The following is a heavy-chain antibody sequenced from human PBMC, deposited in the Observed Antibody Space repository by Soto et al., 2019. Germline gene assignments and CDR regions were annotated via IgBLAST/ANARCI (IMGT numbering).Heavy chain of an antibody. Sequence: SVKVSCKASGCTFSSYAISWVRQAPGQGLEWMGGIIPIFGTANYAQKFQGRVTITADESTSTAYMELSSLRSEDTAVYYCARLGYCSSTSCYLLLLYGMDVWGQGTTVTVSS. V-gene: IGHV1-69*13. CDR2: IIPIFGTA. CDR3: ARLGYCSSTSCYLLLLYGMDV. J-gene: IGHJ6*02. D-gene: IGHD2-2*01. CDR1: GCTFSSYA.